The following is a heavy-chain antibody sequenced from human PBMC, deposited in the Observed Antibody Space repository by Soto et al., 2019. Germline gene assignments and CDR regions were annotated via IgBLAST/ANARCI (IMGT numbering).Heavy chain of an antibody. D-gene: IGHD6-6*01. CDR1: GYTFTSHY. Sequence: QVQLVQSGAEVRKPGASVKVSCKASGYTFTSHYIHWVRQAPGQGLEWMGVINPSGGSTSYADKFQGRVTMTMDTSTSTVYMDLSSLRSGDTALYSWARDQVPNASRLGDDVDIWGQGTMVTVSS. J-gene: IGHJ3*02. CDR2: INPSGGST. CDR3: ARDQVPNASRLGDDVDI. V-gene: IGHV1-46*01.